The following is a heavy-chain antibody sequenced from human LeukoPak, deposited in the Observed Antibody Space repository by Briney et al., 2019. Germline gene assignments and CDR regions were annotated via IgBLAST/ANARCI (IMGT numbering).Heavy chain of an antibody. CDR1: GFTFSNSW. V-gene: IGHV3-74*01. CDR2: ITSDESST. CDR3: ARGVDSLSH. D-gene: IGHD3-22*01. Sequence: GGSLRLSCAASGFTFSNSWMHWVRQPPGKGLVWVSYITSDESSTNYADSVKGRFTISRDNAKNTLYLQMNSLRAEDTAVYYCARGVDSLSHWGQGTLVTVSS. J-gene: IGHJ4*02.